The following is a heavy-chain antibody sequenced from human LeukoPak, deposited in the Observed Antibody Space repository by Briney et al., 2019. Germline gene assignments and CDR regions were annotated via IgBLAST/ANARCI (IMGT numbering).Heavy chain of an antibody. CDR2: IGINSVNT. J-gene: IGHJ4*02. V-gene: IGHV3-48*04. D-gene: IGHD1-1*01. Sequence: GGSLRLSCAVSVFTFSDYSMNWVRQAAGKGVEWISYIGINSVNTKYADPVKGRFTISADNAKSSLYLQINSLRVEDTAVYYCATHYNYAFDNWGQGTLVTVSS. CDR3: ATHYNYAFDN. CDR1: VFTFSDYS.